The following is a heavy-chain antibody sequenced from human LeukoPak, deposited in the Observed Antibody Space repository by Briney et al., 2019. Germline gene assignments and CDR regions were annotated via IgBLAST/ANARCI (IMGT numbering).Heavy chain of an antibody. Sequence: GESLKISCKGSGYSFTSYWIGWVSQMPGKGLEWMGIIYPGDSDTRYSPSSQGQVTISADKSISTAYLQWSSLKASDTAMYYCARRYCSGGSCFDYWGQGTLVTVSS. CDR2: IYPGDSDT. J-gene: IGHJ4*02. D-gene: IGHD2-15*01. CDR1: GYSFTSYW. CDR3: ARRYCSGGSCFDY. V-gene: IGHV5-51*01.